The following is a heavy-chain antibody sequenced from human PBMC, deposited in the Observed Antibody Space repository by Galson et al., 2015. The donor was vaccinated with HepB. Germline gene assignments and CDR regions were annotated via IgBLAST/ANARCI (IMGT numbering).Heavy chain of an antibody. CDR3: AGYYYGSGSNLDY. J-gene: IGHJ4*02. V-gene: IGHV1-69*13. Sequence: SVKVSCKASGGTFSSYAISWVRQAPGQGLEWMGGIIPIFGTANYAQKFQGRVTITADESTSTAYMELSSLRSEDTAVYYCAGYYYGSGSNLDYWGQGTLATVSS. CDR2: IIPIFGTA. CDR1: GGTFSSYA. D-gene: IGHD3-10*01.